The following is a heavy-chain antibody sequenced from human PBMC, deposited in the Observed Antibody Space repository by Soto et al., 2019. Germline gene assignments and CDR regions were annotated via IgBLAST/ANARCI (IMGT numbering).Heavy chain of an antibody. J-gene: IGHJ5*02. CDR3: ARCFYYDSSGYYSWFDP. CDR2: IIPIFGTA. D-gene: IGHD3-22*01. CDR1: GGTFSSYA. V-gene: IGHV1-69*06. Sequence: VASVKVSCKASGGTFSSYAISWVRQAPGQGLEWMGGIIPIFGTANYAQKFQGRVTITADKSTSTAYMELSSLRSEDTAVYYCARCFYYDSSGYYSWFDPWGQGSLVTVSS.